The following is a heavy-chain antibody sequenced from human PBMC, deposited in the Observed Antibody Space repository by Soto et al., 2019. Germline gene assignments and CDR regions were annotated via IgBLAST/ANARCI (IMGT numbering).Heavy chain of an antibody. CDR3: ASTRDYWYFDL. CDR2: IYHSGST. J-gene: IGHJ2*01. V-gene: IGHV4-4*02. CDR1: GGSISNSNW. Sequence: QVQLQESGPGLVKPSGTLSLTCAVSGGSISNSNWWSWVRQPPGKGLEWIGEIYHSGSTNYNPSLKNRLTMSVNKSMNPFSLRVTSVTAADTAVYYCASTRDYWYFDLWGRGTLVTVSS. D-gene: IGHD2-2*01.